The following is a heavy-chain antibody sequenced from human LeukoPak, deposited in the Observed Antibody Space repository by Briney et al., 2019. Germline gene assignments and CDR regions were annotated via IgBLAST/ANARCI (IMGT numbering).Heavy chain of an antibody. Sequence: ASVKVSCKASGYTFTSYYMHWVRQAPGQGLEWMGIINPSGGSTSYAQKFQGRVTMTRDMSTSTVYMELSSLRSEDTAVYYCAKASAMIVVVSKHFDYWGQGTLVTVSS. CDR1: GYTFTSYY. D-gene: IGHD3-22*01. CDR3: AKASAMIVVVSKHFDY. J-gene: IGHJ4*02. CDR2: INPSGGST. V-gene: IGHV1-46*01.